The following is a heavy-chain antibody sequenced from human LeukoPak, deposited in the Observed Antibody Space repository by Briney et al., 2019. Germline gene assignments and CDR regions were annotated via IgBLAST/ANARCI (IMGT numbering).Heavy chain of an antibody. J-gene: IGHJ4*02. CDR1: GGSISSGCYS. D-gene: IGHD4-17*01. Sequence: PSQTLSLTCAVSGGSISSGCYSWSWIRQPPGKGLEWIGYIDHSGSTYYNPSLKRRVTISVDRSKNQFSLKLSSLTAADTAVYYCARGADYGDYGYYFDYWGQGTLVTVSS. V-gene: IGHV4-30-2*01. CDR2: IDHSGST. CDR3: ARGADYGDYGYYFDY.